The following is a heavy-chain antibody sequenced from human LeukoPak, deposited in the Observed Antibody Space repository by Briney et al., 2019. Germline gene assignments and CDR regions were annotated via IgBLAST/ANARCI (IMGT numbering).Heavy chain of an antibody. CDR2: IGTAGDT. J-gene: IGHJ6*02. CDR1: GFTFSSYD. D-gene: IGHD1-26*01. V-gene: IGHV3-13*01. CDR3: ASSRGGSYSGYYGMDV. Sequence: GGSLRLSCAASGFTFSSYDMHWVRQATGKGLEWVSAIGTAGDTYYPGSVKGRFTISRENAKNSLYLQMNSLRAGDTAVYYCASSRGGSYSGYYGMDVWGQGTTVTVSS.